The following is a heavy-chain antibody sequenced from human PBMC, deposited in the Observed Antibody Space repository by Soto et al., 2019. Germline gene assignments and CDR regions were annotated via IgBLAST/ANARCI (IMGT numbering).Heavy chain of an antibody. V-gene: IGHV3-23*01. CDR2: VSDSAGSA. D-gene: IGHD3-22*01. CDR3: AKNSRAYYDTSAWHY. J-gene: IGHJ4*02. CDR1: RFTFSSYA. Sequence: EVQLLESGGGLVQPGGSLRLSCAASRFTFSSYAMSWVRQAPGKGLEWVSTVSDSAGSAYYADSVKGRFTISRDNSKNTLYLQMTSLRAEDTAIYYCAKNSRAYYDTSAWHYWGQGTLVTVSS.